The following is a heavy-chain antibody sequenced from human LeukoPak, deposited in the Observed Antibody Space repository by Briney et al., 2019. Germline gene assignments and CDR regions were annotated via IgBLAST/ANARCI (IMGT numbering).Heavy chain of an antibody. CDR3: ARGGGSYPFDY. Sequence: SETLSLTCTVSGGPISSGSYYWSWIRQPAGKGLEWIGRIYTSGSTNYNPSLKSRVTISVDTSKNQFSLKLSSVTAAGTAVYYCARGGGSYPFDYWGQGTLVTVSS. D-gene: IGHD1-26*01. J-gene: IGHJ4*02. CDR1: GGPISSGSYY. CDR2: IYTSGST. V-gene: IGHV4-61*02.